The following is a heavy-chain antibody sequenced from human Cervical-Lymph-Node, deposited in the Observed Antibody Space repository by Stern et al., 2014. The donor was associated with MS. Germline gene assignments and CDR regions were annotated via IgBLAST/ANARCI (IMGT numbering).Heavy chain of an antibody. Sequence: EVQLLESGGGLVQPGGSLRLSCAASGFTFNSYAMNWVRQAPGKGLEWVSAISGSGSGTYNADSVKGRFTISRDNSKNTLYLQMNSLRAEDTAVYYCAKLVQSDSYYDSSGYYRKNYFDYWGQGTLVTVSS. CDR1: GFTFNSYA. D-gene: IGHD3-22*01. V-gene: IGHV3-23*01. CDR3: AKLVQSDSYYDSSGYYRKNYFDY. CDR2: ISGSGSGT. J-gene: IGHJ4*02.